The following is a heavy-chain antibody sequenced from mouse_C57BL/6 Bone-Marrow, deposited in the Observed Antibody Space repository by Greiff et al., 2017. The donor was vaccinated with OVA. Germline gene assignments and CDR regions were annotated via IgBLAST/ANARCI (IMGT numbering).Heavy chain of an antibody. J-gene: IGHJ1*03. V-gene: IGHV5-12*01. CDR2: ISNGGGSN. Sequence: EVKLVESGGGLVQPGGSLKLSCAASGFNFSDYYMYWVRQTPEQRLEWVGLISNGGGSNYYPDTVKGRFTISKDNAKNTLYLQMSRLKSEDTAMYYCARRGYGSNPRFDVWGTGTTVTVSS. D-gene: IGHD1-1*01. CDR1: GFNFSDYY. CDR3: ARRGYGSNPRFDV.